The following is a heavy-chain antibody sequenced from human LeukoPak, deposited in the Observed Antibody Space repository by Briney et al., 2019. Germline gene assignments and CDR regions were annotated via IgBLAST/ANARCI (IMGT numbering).Heavy chain of an antibody. J-gene: IGHJ4*02. D-gene: IGHD6-25*01. CDR3: AKQATYSGGTGAFDY. V-gene: IGHV3-23*01. CDR2: ISGSGGST. Sequence: GGSLRLSCAASGFDVGRNYMTWVRQAPGKGLEWVSDISGSGGSTYDADSVKGRFTISRDNSKNTLFLQMSSLRAEDTAVYYCAKQATYSGGTGAFDYWGQGTLVTVSS. CDR1: GFDVGRNY.